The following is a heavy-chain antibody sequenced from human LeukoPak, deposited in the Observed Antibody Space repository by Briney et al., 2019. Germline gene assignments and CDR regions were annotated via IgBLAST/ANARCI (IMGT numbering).Heavy chain of an antibody. CDR3: ARDLGSYTSGWYMGFDY. V-gene: IGHV3-48*01. CDR1: GFTFSTYS. D-gene: IGHD6-19*01. Sequence: GGSLRLSCAASGFTFSTYSMNWVRQAPGKGLEWVSYISGTSNTIYYADSVKGRFTISRDNAKNSLYLQVNSLRAEDTAICYCARDLGSYTSGWYMGFDYWGQGTLVTVSS. J-gene: IGHJ4*02. CDR2: ISGTSNTI.